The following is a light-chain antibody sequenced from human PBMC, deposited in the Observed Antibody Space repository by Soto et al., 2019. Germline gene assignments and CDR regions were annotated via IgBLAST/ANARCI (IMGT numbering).Light chain of an antibody. V-gene: IGKV1-5*03. CDR1: QSIGDW. CDR3: QHYDSYSPPWT. CDR2: KAS. Sequence: DIQMTQSPSTLSASVGDRVSITCRASQSIGDWLAWYQQKPGKAPKLLIYKASNLQSGVPSRFSGSGSGTDFTLTLTSLQPDDFATYYCQHYDSYSPPWTFGQGTKVDIK. J-gene: IGKJ1*01.